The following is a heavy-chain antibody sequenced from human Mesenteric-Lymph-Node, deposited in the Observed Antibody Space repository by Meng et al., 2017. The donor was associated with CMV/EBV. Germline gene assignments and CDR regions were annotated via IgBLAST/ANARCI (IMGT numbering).Heavy chain of an antibody. J-gene: IGHJ4*02. D-gene: IGHD6-13*01. CDR1: GGTFSSYG. CDR2: TIPVLGMT. Sequence: SVKVSCKASGGTFSSYGITWVRQAPGQGLEWVGGTIPVLGMTYYAQKFQGTVTITADNSTSTAYMGLSSLRSEDTAVYYCARGLAALRFDSWGQGTLVTVSS. CDR3: ARGLAALRFDS. V-gene: IGHV1-69*10.